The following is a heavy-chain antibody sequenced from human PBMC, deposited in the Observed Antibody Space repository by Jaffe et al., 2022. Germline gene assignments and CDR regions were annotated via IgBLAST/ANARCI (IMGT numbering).Heavy chain of an antibody. CDR3: ARALYYGSGSYYIDY. D-gene: IGHD3-10*01. Sequence: QVQLVQSGAEVKKPGSSVKVSCKASGGTFSSYAISWVRQAPGQGLEWMGGIIPIFGTANYAQKFQGRVTITTDESTSTAYMELSSLRSEDTAVYYCARALYYGSGSYYIDYWGQGTLVTVSS. CDR1: GGTFSSYA. J-gene: IGHJ4*02. V-gene: IGHV1-69*05. CDR2: IIPIFGTA.